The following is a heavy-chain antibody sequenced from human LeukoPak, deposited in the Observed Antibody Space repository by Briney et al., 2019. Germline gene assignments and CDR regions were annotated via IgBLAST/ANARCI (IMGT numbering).Heavy chain of an antibody. CDR3: ARVIAARERAWFGELRLYYYSYIDV. Sequence: GGSLRLSCAASGFTVSSNYMSWVRQAPGKGLEWVSSISSSSSYIYYADSVKGRFTISRDNSKNTLYLQMNSLRAEDTAVYYCARVIAARERAWFGELRLYYYSYIDVWGKGTTVTISS. J-gene: IGHJ6*03. CDR2: ISSSSSYI. D-gene: IGHD3-10*01. CDR1: GFTVSSNY. V-gene: IGHV3-21*01.